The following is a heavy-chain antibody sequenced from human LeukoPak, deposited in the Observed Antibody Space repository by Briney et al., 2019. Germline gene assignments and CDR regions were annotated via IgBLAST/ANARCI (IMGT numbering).Heavy chain of an antibody. J-gene: IGHJ4*02. V-gene: IGHV3-11*01. CDR2: ISSSGSTI. CDR3: AGFSLLLDFDY. D-gene: IGHD3-10*01. CDR1: GFTSSDYY. Sequence: GGSLRLSCAASGFTSSDYYMSWIRQAPGKGLEWVSYISSSGSTIYYADSVKGRFTISRDNAKNSLYLQMNSLRAEDTAVYYCAGFSLLLDFDYRGQGTLVTVSS.